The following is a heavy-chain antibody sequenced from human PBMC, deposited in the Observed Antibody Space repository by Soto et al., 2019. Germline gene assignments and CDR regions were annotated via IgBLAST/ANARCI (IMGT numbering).Heavy chain of an antibody. CDR3: ARVVRGVSDY. CDR2: INHSGST. Sequence: SETLSLTCTVSGGSISNGGYYWSWIRQHPGKGLEWIGEINHSGSTNYNPSLKSRVTISVDTSKNQFSLKLSSVTAADTAVYYCARVVRGVSDYWGQGTLVTVSS. CDR1: GGSISNGGYY. D-gene: IGHD3-10*01. J-gene: IGHJ4*02. V-gene: IGHV4-34*01.